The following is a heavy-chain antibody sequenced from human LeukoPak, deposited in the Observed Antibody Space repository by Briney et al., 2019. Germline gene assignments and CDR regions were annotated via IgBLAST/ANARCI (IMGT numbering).Heavy chain of an antibody. D-gene: IGHD6-19*01. CDR2: IIPIFGTA. Sequence: GASVKVSCKASGGTFSSYAISWVRQAPGQGLEWMGGIIPIFGTANYAQKFQGRVTITADESTSTAYMELSSLRSEDTAVYYCARGGWRNYYYYMDVWGKGTTVTISS. CDR1: GGTFSSYA. V-gene: IGHV1-69*13. CDR3: ARGGWRNYYYYMDV. J-gene: IGHJ6*03.